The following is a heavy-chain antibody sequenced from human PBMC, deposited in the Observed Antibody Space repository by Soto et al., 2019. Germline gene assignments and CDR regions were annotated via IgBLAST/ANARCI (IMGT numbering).Heavy chain of an antibody. V-gene: IGHV1-69*08. D-gene: IGHD6-13*01. Sequence: QVQLMQSGAVVRMPGSSVKVSCQASRETFRSSSIIWVRQAPGQGLEYMGTIIPLLETTYYADAFEGRITVTADRPTTMAYMALISPGSDDTATYFCARSGLRQPPTPYLYYGVDVWGHGTTVTVSS. J-gene: IGHJ6*02. CDR2: IIPLLETT. CDR3: ARSGLRQPPTPYLYYGVDV. CDR1: RETFRSSS.